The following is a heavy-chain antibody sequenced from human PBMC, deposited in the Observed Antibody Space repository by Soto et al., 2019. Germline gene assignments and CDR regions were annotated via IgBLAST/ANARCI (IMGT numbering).Heavy chain of an antibody. Sequence: GASVKVSCNASGGTFSSCAISWVRQAPGQGLEWMGGIIPIFGTANYAQKFQGRVTITADESTSTAYMELSSLRSEDTAVYYCARMVPGYCSGGSCYSSQASFDPWGQGTLVTVSS. CDR2: IIPIFGTA. D-gene: IGHD2-15*01. V-gene: IGHV1-69*13. CDR1: GGTFSSCA. CDR3: ARMVPGYCSGGSCYSSQASFDP. J-gene: IGHJ5*02.